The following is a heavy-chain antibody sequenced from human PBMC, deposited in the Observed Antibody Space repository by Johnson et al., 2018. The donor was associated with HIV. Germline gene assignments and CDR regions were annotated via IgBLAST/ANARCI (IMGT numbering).Heavy chain of an antibody. CDR1: RFTFSNYA. CDR3: ARGAFLKVYVSDDAFDI. V-gene: IGHV3-30*03. D-gene: IGHD2-8*01. J-gene: IGHJ3*02. CDR2: IPYDGSNK. Sequence: QMMLVESGGGVVQPGKSLRLSCSASRFTFSNYAMNWVRQAPGKGLEWMAIIPYDGSNKNYADSVKGRFTISRDNSKNTLYLQLNNLRAGDPAGDYCARGAFLKVYVSDDAFDIWGQGTMVTVSS.